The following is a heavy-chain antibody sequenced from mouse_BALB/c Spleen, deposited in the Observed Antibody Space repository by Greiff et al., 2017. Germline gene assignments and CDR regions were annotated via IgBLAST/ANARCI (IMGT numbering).Heavy chain of an antibody. Sequence: VKLQESGAELMKPGASVKISCKATGYTFSSYWIEWVKQRPGHGLEWIGEILPGSGSTNYNEKFKGKATFTADTSSNTAYMQLSSLTSEDSAVYYCAMAGYGNYSYYYAMDYWGQGTSVTVSS. D-gene: IGHD2-10*02. CDR3: AMAGYGNYSYYYAMDY. CDR2: ILPGSGST. J-gene: IGHJ4*01. V-gene: IGHV1-9*01. CDR1: GYTFSSYW.